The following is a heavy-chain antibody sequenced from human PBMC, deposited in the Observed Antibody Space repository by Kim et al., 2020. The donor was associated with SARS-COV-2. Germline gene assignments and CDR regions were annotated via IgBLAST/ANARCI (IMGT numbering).Heavy chain of an antibody. V-gene: IGHV4-31*03. CDR3: AREAWTYYDFWSGYYPPYYYGMDV. D-gene: IGHD3-3*01. CDR2: IYYSGST. Sequence: SETLSLTCTVSGGSISSGGYYWSWIRQHPGKGLEWIGYIYYSGSTYYNPSLKSRVTISVDTSKNQFSLKLSSVTAADTAVYYCAREAWTYYDFWSGYYPPYYYGMDVWGPGTTVTVSS. CDR1: GGSISSGGYY. J-gene: IGHJ6*02.